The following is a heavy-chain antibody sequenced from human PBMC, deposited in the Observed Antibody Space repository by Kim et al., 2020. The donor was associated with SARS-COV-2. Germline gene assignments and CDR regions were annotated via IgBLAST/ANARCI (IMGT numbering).Heavy chain of an antibody. CDR1: GFTFSSYA. V-gene: IGHV3-23*03. J-gene: IGHJ4*02. CDR3: ESSGWYSAYYFDY. Sequence: GGSLRLSCAASGFTFSSYAMSWVRQAPGKGLEWVSVIYSGGSSTYYADSVKGRFTISRDNSKNTLYLQMNSLRAEDTAVYYCESSGWYSAYYFDYWGQGTLVTVSS. D-gene: IGHD6-19*01. CDR2: IYSGGSST.